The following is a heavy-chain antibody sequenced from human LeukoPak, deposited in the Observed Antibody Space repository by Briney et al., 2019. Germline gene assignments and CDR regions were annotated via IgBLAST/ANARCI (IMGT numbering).Heavy chain of an antibody. CDR3: ARLTIFGVVTGFDY. CDR1: GYSISSGYY. Sequence: SETLSLTCTVSGYSISSGYYWGWIRQPPGKGLEWIGSIYHSGGTYYNPSLKSRVTISVDTSKNQFSLKLSSVTAADTAVYYCARLTIFGVVTGFDYWGQGTLVTVSS. J-gene: IGHJ4*02. V-gene: IGHV4-38-2*02. CDR2: IYHSGGT. D-gene: IGHD3-3*01.